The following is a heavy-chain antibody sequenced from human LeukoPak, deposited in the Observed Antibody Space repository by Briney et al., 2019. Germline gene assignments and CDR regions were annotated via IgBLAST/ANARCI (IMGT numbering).Heavy chain of an antibody. CDR2: ISYDGSNK. D-gene: IGHD6-13*01. CDR3: ARASPSSSWYSPHYFDY. Sequence: PGGSLRLSCAASGFTFSSYGMHWVRQAPGKGLEWVAVISYDGSNKYYADSVKGRFTISRDNSKNTLYLQMNSLRAEDTAVYYCARASPSSSWYSPHYFDYWGQGTLVTVSS. J-gene: IGHJ4*02. V-gene: IGHV3-30*03. CDR1: GFTFSSYG.